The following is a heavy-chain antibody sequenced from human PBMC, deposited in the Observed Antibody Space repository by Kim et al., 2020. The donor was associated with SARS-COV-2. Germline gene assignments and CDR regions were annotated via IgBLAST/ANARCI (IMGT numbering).Heavy chain of an antibody. D-gene: IGHD1-26*01. CDR3: AKDSQYSGSYSDAFDI. CDR2: ISGSGGST. Sequence: GGSLRLSCAASGFTFSSYAMSWVRQAPGKGLEWVSAISGSGGSTYYADSVKGRFTISRDNSKNTLYLQMNSLRAEDTAVYYCAKDSQYSGSYSDAFDIWGQGPMVTVSS. CDR1: GFTFSSYA. V-gene: IGHV3-23*01. J-gene: IGHJ3*02.